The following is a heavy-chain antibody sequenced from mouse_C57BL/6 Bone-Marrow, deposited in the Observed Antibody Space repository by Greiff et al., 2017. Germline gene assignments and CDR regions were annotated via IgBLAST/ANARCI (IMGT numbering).Heavy chain of an antibody. CDR3: TRRGYLPDY. V-gene: IGHV1-15*01. D-gene: IGHD5-1*01. J-gene: IGHJ2*01. Sequence: VQLQESGAELVRPGASVTLSCKASGYTFTDYEMHWVKQTPVHGLEWIGAIDPETGGTAYNQKFTGKAILTADKSSSTAYMELRSLTSEDTAVYYCTRRGYLPDYWGQGTTLTVSS. CDR1: GYTFTDYE. CDR2: IDPETGGT.